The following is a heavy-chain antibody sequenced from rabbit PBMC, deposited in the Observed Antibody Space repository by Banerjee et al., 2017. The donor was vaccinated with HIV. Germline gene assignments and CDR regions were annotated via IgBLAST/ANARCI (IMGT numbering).Heavy chain of an antibody. D-gene: IGHD4-2*01. V-gene: IGHV1S45*01. CDR2: IYAGSSGDT. J-gene: IGHJ6*01. CDR1: GFSFSSSYW. CDR3: ARDNAGYGGVGYVIAL. Sequence: QEQLEESGGDLVKPAGSLSLTCTASGFSFSSSYWICWVRPAPGKGLEGIACIYAGSSGDTDYASWAKGRFTISKTSSTTVTLQMTSLTAADTATYFCARDNAGYGGVGYVIALWGPGTLVTVS.